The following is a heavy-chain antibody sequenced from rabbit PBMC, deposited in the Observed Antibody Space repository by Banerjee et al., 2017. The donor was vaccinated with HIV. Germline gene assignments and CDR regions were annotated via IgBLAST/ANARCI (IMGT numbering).Heavy chain of an antibody. CDR3: ARDLTGVTGWNFNL. D-gene: IGHD7-1*01. J-gene: IGHJ4*01. CDR1: GFDFSNYG. Sequence: QEQLVESGGGLVTPGGNLTLTCKASGFDFSNYGVSWVRQAPGKGLEWIGYIDPVFGSTYYASWVNGRFTISKTSWTTVTLQMTSLTAADTATYFCARDLTGVTGWNFNLWGQGTLVTV. CDR2: IDPVFGST. V-gene: IGHV1S39*01.